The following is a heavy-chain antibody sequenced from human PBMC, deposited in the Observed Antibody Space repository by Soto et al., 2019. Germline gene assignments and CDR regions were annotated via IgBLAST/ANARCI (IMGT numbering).Heavy chain of an antibody. CDR2: INHSGST. CDR1: GGSFSGYY. Sequence: SETLSLTCAVYGGSFSGYYWSWIRQPPGKGLEWIGEINHSGSTNYNPSLKSRVTISVDTSKNQFSLKLSSVTAADTAVYYCARVLGPAFDNWAGPRFSYSGMDVWGQGTTVTVSS. J-gene: IGHJ6*02. D-gene: IGHD1-20*01. V-gene: IGHV4-34*01. CDR3: ARVLGPAFDNWAGPRFSYSGMDV.